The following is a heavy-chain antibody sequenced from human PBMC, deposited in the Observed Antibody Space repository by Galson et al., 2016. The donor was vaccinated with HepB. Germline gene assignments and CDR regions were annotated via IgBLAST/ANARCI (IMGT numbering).Heavy chain of an antibody. CDR2: IYYSGST. CDR1: GGSISSAGYY. Sequence: TLSLTCSVSGGSISSAGYYWSWIRQHPGKGLEWIGYIYYSGSTYYNASLKSRVTISVDSSKNQFSLKLGSVTAADTAVYYCARGTVTTNSNFDNWGQGTLVIVSS. J-gene: IGHJ4*02. D-gene: IGHD4-17*01. V-gene: IGHV4-31*03. CDR3: ARGTVTTNSNFDN.